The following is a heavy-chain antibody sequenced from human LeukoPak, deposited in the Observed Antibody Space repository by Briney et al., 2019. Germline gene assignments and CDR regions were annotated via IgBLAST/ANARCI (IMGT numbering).Heavy chain of an antibody. Sequence: RSGGSLRLSCAASGFSFSSYDMPWVRQAPGKGLEWVSTISGSGGRTFYADSVRGRFTISRDNSKNTVYLQMNGLRVEDTAVYYCGKDNTMEVWGQGTTVTVSS. J-gene: IGHJ6*02. CDR2: ISGSGGRT. CDR3: GKDNTMEV. CDR1: GFSFSSYD. V-gene: IGHV3-23*01.